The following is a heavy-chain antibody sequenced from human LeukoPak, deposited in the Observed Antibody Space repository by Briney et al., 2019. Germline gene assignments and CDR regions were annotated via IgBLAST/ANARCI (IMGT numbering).Heavy chain of an antibody. D-gene: IGHD3-22*01. J-gene: IGHJ4*02. CDR1: GFTFSSYW. Sequence: GGSLRLSCAASGFTFSSYWMHWVRQAPGKGLVWVSRINSDGSSTSYADSVKGRFTISRDNAKNSLYLQMNSLRAEDTAVHYCARSEYYDSSGYHSVRPQTVPFDYWGQGTLVTVSS. V-gene: IGHV3-74*01. CDR2: INSDGSST. CDR3: ARSEYYDSSGYHSVRPQTVPFDY.